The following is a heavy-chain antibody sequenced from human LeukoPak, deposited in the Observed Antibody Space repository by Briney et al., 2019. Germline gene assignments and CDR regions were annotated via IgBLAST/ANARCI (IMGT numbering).Heavy chain of an antibody. CDR2: IYTSGST. Sequence: SETLSLTCTVSGGSISSGSYYWSWIRQPAGTGLEWIGRIYTSGSTNYNPSLKSRVTISVDTSKNQFSLKLSSVTAADTAVYYCARDSSSSGYFQHWGQGTLVTVS. J-gene: IGHJ1*01. CDR3: ARDSSSSGYFQH. V-gene: IGHV4-61*02. D-gene: IGHD6-6*01. CDR1: GGSISSGSYY.